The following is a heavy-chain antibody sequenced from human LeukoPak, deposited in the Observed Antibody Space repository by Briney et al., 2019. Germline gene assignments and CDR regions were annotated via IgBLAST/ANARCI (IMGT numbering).Heavy chain of an antibody. V-gene: IGHV3-7*04. CDR3: ARDGYATGSHDY. D-gene: IGHD3-10*01. CDR2: IKQDGSEK. J-gene: IGHJ4*02. CDR1: GFTFSSYW. Sequence: GGSLRLSCAASGFTFSSYWMSWVRQAPGKGLEWVANIKQDGSEKSYVDSVKGRFMISRDNPKNSLHQQMNSLRAEDTAVYYCARDGYATGSHDYWGQGTLVTVSS.